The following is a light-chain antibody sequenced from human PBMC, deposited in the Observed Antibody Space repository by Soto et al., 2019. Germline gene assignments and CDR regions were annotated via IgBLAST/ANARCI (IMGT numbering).Light chain of an antibody. V-gene: IGKV3-11*01. CDR2: DAS. CDR1: QSVSSY. Sequence: EIVLTQSPATLSLSPGERATLSCRASQSVSSYLAWYQQKPGQAPRLLIYDASNRATGIPARFSGSGSGTDFTLTISRLEPEDFAVYYCQHYGRSFWTFGQGTKVDIK. J-gene: IGKJ1*01. CDR3: QHYGRSFWT.